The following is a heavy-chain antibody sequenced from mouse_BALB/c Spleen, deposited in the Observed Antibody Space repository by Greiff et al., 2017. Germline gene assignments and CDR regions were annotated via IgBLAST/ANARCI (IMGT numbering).Heavy chain of an antibody. CDR2: ISYSGST. V-gene: IGHV3-2*02. CDR1: GYSITSDYA. Sequence: DVKLVESGPGLVKPSQSLSLTCTVTGYSITSDYAWNWIRQFPGNKLEWMGYISYSGSTSYNPSLKSRISITRDTSKNQFFLQLNSVTTEDTATYYCARRSYGNYGGNAMDYWGQGTSVTVSS. CDR3: ARRSYGNYGGNAMDY. J-gene: IGHJ4*01. D-gene: IGHD2-10*02.